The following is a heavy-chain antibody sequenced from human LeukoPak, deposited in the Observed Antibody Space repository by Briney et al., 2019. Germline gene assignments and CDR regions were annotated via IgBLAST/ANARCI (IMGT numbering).Heavy chain of an antibody. CDR1: GFTVSSNY. V-gene: IGHV3-53*01. Sequence: GGSLRLSCAASGFTVSSNYMSWVRQAPGKGLEWASVIYSGGSTYYADSVKGRFTISRDNSKNTLYLQMNSLRDEDTAVYFCARATATRTRFDYWGQGTLVTVSS. D-gene: IGHD1-14*01. CDR2: IYSGGST. CDR3: ARATATRTRFDY. J-gene: IGHJ4*02.